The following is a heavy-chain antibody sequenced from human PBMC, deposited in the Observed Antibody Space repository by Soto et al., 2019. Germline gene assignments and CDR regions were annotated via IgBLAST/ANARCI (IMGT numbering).Heavy chain of an antibody. CDR1: GFTFSDYY. J-gene: IGHJ4*02. V-gene: IGHV3-11*01. Sequence: GGSLRLSCAASGFTFSDYYMSWIRQAPGKGLEWVSYISRSGTTIYYTDSVRDRFTISRDDSNSTLYLQMNSLKSEDTAVYYCASAGGGYYYRFWGQGTLVTVSS. CDR3: ASAGGGYYYRF. D-gene: IGHD3-22*01. CDR2: ISRSGTTI.